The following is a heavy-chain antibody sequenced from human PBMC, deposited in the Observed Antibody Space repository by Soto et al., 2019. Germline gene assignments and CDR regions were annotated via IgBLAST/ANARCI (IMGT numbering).Heavy chain of an antibody. D-gene: IGHD2-15*01. CDR2: ISPGSRYT. CDR1: GFTFGDSY. CDR3: VRGGGGGLFDP. V-gene: IGHV3-11*06. Sequence: GGSLSLSCAGSGFTFGDSYMSWLGPAPGKGLEWLSYISPGSRYTAYADSVKGRFTISRDNAKRSLYLQMMSLTAEDTAIYYCVRGGGGGLFDPWGQGTMVTVSS. J-gene: IGHJ5*02.